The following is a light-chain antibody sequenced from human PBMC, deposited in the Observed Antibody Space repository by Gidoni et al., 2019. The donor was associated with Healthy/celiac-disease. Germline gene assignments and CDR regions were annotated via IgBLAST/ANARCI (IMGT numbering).Light chain of an antibody. CDR2: DAS. J-gene: IGKJ1*01. Sequence: DIQLTQSPSSLSASVGDRVPITCHASQDISNYLNWYQQKPGKAPKLLIYDASNLETGVPSRFSGSGSGTDFTFTISSLQPEDIATYYCQQYDNLPTFXQXTKVEIK. V-gene: IGKV1-33*01. CDR1: QDISNY. CDR3: QQYDNLPT.